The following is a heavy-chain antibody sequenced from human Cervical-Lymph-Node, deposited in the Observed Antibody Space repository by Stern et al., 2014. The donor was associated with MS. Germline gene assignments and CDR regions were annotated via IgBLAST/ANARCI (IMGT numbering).Heavy chain of an antibody. CDR1: GYTFTTYA. J-gene: IGHJ3*02. Sequence: QVQLVQSGSELKEPGASVKISCKTSGYTFTTYAMNWVRQAPGQGLEWMGWINPNTGIPTYAQDFTGRFVFSLDTSVSTAYRQIRSLRPEDAAAYFCARGAIGARPRVYGFDIWGQGTTISVST. D-gene: IGHD6-6*01. V-gene: IGHV7-4-1*02. CDR2: INPNTGIP. CDR3: ARGAIGARPRVYGFDI.